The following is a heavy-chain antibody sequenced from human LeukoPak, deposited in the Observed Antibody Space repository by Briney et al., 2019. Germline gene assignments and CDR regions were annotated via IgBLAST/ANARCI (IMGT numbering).Heavy chain of an antibody. D-gene: IGHD4-23*01. V-gene: IGHV4-30-2*01. CDR1: GGSLSSGDFS. Sequence: SETLSLTCAVSGGSLSSGDFSWSWIRQPPGRGLEWVGSIYRSGNAYYNPSLKSRVTIPLVTSNNQFSLKVNSVTAADTAMYYCARGPGNSRYFDSWGQGTLVTVSS. CDR3: ARGPGNSRYFDS. CDR2: IYRSGNA. J-gene: IGHJ4*02.